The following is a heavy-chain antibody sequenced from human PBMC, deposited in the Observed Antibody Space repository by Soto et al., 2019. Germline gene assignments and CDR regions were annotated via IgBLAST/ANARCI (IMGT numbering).Heavy chain of an antibody. Sequence: PGGALLDPCAASAVILSRSYMIVFRQAPGKGQEWVSLIYSGGSTYYADSVKGRFTISRDNSKNTLYLQMNSLRAEDTAVSQCARVHGGTTGNFDYWGQGT. CDR2: IYSGGST. CDR3: ARVHGGTTGNFDY. V-gene: IGHV3-66*01. CDR1: AVILSRSY. D-gene: IGHD1-7*01. J-gene: IGHJ4*02.